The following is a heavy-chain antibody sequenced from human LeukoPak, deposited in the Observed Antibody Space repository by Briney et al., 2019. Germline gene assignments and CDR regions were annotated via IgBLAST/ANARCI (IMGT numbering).Heavy chain of an antibody. Sequence: GGSLRLSCAASGFTVSSNYMSWVRQAPGKGLEWVSVIYSGGSTYYADSVKGRFTISRDNSKNTLYLQMNSLRAEDTAVYYCAHSSGYYYRLLDYWGQGTLVTVSS. J-gene: IGHJ4*02. CDR3: AHSSGYYYRLLDY. CDR2: IYSGGST. CDR1: GFTVSSNY. D-gene: IGHD3-22*01. V-gene: IGHV3-66*01.